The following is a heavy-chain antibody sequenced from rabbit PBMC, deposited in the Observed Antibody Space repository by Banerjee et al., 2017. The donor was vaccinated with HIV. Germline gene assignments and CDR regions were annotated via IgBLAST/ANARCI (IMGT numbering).Heavy chain of an antibody. J-gene: IGHJ4*01. CDR1: GLDFSSYW. V-gene: IGHV1S40*01. D-gene: IGHD2-1*01. Sequence: QSLEESGGDLVKPGASLTLTCAASGLDFSSYWMCWVRQAPGKGLEWIGCIYTGSGITYYACWVKGRFTISKTSSTTVTLQMTSLTAADTATYFCARRVPETTMTMDLWGQGTLVTVS. CDR2: IYTGSGIT. CDR3: ARRVPETTMTMDL.